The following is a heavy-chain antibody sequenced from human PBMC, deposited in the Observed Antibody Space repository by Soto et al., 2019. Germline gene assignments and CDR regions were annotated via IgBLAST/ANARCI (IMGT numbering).Heavy chain of an antibody. V-gene: IGHV1-69*06. D-gene: IGHD4-4*01. CDR3: RFIARDYSMDYYGMDV. CDR2: IIPIFGTA. CDR1: GGTFSSYA. J-gene: IGHJ6*02. Sequence: ASVKVSCKASGGTFSSYAISWVRQAPGQGLEWMGGIIPIFGTANYAQKFQGRVTITADKSTSTAYMELSSLRSEDTAVYYCRFIARDYSMDYYGMDVWGQGTTVTVSS.